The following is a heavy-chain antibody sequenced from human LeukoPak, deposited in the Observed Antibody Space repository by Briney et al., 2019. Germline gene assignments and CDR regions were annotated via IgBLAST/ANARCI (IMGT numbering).Heavy chain of an antibody. V-gene: IGHV4-59*01. CDR1: GGSISSYY. Sequence: PSETLSLTCTVSGGSISSYYWSWIRQPPGKGLEWIGYLYYSGSTNYNPSLKSRVTISVDTSKNQFSLKLSSVTAADTAVYYCARGLGDFQHWGQGTLVTVSS. CDR3: ARGLGDFQH. CDR2: LYYSGST. D-gene: IGHD3-16*01. J-gene: IGHJ1*01.